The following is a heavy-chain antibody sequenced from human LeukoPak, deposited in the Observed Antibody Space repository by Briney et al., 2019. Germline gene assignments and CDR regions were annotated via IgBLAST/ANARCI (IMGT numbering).Heavy chain of an antibody. CDR3: ARLHYGSGSYFDY. D-gene: IGHD3-10*01. CDR1: GYSFTSYW. CDR2: IYPDDSDS. J-gene: IGHJ4*02. Sequence: GESLKISCKGPGYSFTSYWIGWVRQMPGKGLEWMGIIYPDDSDSRYSPSFQGQVTISADKSISTAYLQWSSLRASDTAMYYCARLHYGSGSYFDYWGQGTLVTVSS. V-gene: IGHV5-51*01.